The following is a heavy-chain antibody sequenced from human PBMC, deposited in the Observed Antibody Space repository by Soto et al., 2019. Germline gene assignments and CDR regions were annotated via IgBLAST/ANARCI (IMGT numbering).Heavy chain of an antibody. D-gene: IGHD2-21*02. J-gene: IGHJ5*02. Sequence: PSETLSLTCTVSGGSISSGGYYWSWIRQHPGKGLEWIGYIYYSGSTYYNPPLKSRATISVDTSKNQFSLKLSSVTAADTAVYYCAREILSYCGGDCYSNWFDPWGQGTLLTV. CDR2: IYYSGST. CDR3: AREILSYCGGDCYSNWFDP. CDR1: GGSISSGGYY. V-gene: IGHV4-31*03.